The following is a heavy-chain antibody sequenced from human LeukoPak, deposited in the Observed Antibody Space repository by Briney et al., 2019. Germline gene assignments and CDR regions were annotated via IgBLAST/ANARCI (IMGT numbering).Heavy chain of an antibody. CDR3: ALAVAGYYYYYMDV. CDR2: IIPIFGKA. J-gene: IGHJ6*03. Sequence: SVKVSCKASGGTFSSYAISWVRQAPGQGLEWMGGIIPIFGKANYAQKFQGRVTITADKSTSTAYMELSSLRSEDTAVYYCALAVAGYYYYYMDVWGKGTTVTVSS. V-gene: IGHV1-69*06. D-gene: IGHD6-19*01. CDR1: GGTFSSYA.